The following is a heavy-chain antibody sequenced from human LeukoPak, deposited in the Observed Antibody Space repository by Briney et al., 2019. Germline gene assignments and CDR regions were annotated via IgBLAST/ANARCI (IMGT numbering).Heavy chain of an antibody. D-gene: IGHD4-17*01. CDR1: GFTFSSYA. CDR2: ISYDGSNK. CDR3: ARVPGTTVTRISFDY. J-gene: IGHJ4*02. Sequence: GRSLRLSCAASGFTFSSYAMHWVRQAPGKGLEWVAVISYDGSNKYYADSVKGRFTISRDNSKNTLYLQMNSLRAEDTAVYYCARVPGTTVTRISFDYWGQGTLVTVSS. V-gene: IGHV3-30-3*01.